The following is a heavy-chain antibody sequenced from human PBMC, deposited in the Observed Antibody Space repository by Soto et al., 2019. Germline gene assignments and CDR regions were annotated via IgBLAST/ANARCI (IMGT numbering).Heavy chain of an antibody. V-gene: IGHV3-23*01. CDR3: AKGHYDILTGYSYYFDY. D-gene: IGHD3-9*01. CDR1: GFTFSSYA. Sequence: PGGSLRLSCAASGFTFSSYAMSWVRQAPGKGLEWVSTIGASGVGTYYADSAKGRFTISRDNSKNTLYLQMNSLRAEDTAAYYCAKGHYDILTGYSYYFDYWGLGTLVTVSS. CDR2: IGASGVGT. J-gene: IGHJ4*02.